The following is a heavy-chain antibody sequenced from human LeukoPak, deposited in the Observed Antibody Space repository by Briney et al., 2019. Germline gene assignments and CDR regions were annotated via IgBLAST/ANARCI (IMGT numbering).Heavy chain of an antibody. Sequence: PVGTLRLSCAPSLVTFSGNVMPTGRQAPRQRLVGVSRIQSDVCSTSYADPVQREFTIPIHNAKRTLFLQMNSLRAEDTAVYYFARDGYYYNNSGYYAFDIWGQGTMVSVSS. V-gene: IGHV3-74*01. CDR3: ARDGYYYNNSGYYAFDI. CDR1: LVTFSGNV. J-gene: IGHJ3*02. D-gene: IGHD3-22*01. CDR2: IQSDVCST.